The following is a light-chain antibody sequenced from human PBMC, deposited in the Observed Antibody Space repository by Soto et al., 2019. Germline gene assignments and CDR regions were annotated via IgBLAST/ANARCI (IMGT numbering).Light chain of an antibody. CDR3: LLYFSPDRYT. J-gene: IGKJ2*01. V-gene: IGKV3-20*01. Sequence: EIVLTQTPGTLSLSPGERATLSCRASQGVTSAPLAWYQQKPGQAPRPLIYGASTRATGIPDRFSGSGSDTDFSLTIRRLDPEDFAMYYCLLYFSPDRYTFGPGTKVQIK. CDR2: GAS. CDR1: QGVTSAP.